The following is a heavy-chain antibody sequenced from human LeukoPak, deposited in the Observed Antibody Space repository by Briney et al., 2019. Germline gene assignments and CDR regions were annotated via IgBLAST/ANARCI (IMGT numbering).Heavy chain of an antibody. V-gene: IGHV4-34*01. CDR1: GGSFSGYY. Sequence: SETLSLTCAVYGGSFSGYYWSWIRQPPGKGLEWIGEINHSGSTNYNPSLKSRVTISVDTSKNQFSLKLSSVTAADTAVYYCARRLRPRGVRPQRENRWFDPWGQGTLVTVSS. CDR2: INHSGST. CDR3: ARRLRPRGVRPQRENRWFDP. D-gene: IGHD1-14*01. J-gene: IGHJ5*02.